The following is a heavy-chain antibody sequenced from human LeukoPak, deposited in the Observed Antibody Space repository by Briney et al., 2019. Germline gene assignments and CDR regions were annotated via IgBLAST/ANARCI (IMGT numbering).Heavy chain of an antibody. J-gene: IGHJ5*02. CDR2: IYRGGDS. D-gene: IGHD6-19*01. CDR3: ARDLHQIGWWFDP. V-gene: IGHV3-66*01. CDR1: GLTVSGNH. Sequence: GGSLRLSCAASGLTVSGNHMSWVRQAPGKGLEWVSVIYRGGDSYYADSVKGRFTISRDNSKNTLYLQMNRLRAEDTAVYYCARDLHQIGWWFDPWGQGTRGHRLL.